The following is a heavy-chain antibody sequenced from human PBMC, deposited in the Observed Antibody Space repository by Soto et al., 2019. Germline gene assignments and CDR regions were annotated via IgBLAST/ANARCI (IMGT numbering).Heavy chain of an antibody. CDR2: ISAYNGNT. D-gene: IGHD2-2*01. CDR3: ARDTSNYFDY. Sequence: QVQLVQSGVEVKKPGASVKVSCKASSYTFTSYGITWVRRAPGQGLGWMGWISAYNGNTNYAQKLQGRVTMTTDTSTSTAYMELRSLRSDDTAIYYCARDTSNYFDYWGQGTLVTVSS. CDR1: SYTFTSYG. J-gene: IGHJ4*02. V-gene: IGHV1-18*01.